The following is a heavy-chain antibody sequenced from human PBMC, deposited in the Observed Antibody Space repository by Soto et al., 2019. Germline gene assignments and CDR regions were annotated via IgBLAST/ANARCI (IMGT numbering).Heavy chain of an antibody. D-gene: IGHD5-12*01. CDR2: ISSTSSTI. V-gene: IGHV3-48*01. CDR1: GFTFSSYS. Sequence: EVQLVESGGGLVQPGGSLRLSCAASGFTFSSYSMNWVRQAPGKGREWVSYISSTSSTIYYADSVKGRFTISRDNGKNSLYLQMNSLRAEDTAVYYCARLNVDMGDAFDIWGQGTMVTVSS. CDR3: ARLNVDMGDAFDI. J-gene: IGHJ3*02.